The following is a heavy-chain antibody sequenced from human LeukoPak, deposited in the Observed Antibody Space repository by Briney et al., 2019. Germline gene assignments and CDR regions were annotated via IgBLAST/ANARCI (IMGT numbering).Heavy chain of an antibody. J-gene: IGHJ4*02. CDR1: GYTFTIYY. D-gene: IGHD2-2*02. CDR2: INPNSGAT. CDR3: ARNPPYCTSTDCYNDY. V-gene: IGHV1-2*02. Sequence: GASAKVSCKASGYTFTIYYMHWVRQAPGKGLEWMGWINPNSGATTYAQRFQGRVTMTRDTSISTAYMELSGLTSDDTGVYYCARNPPYCTSTDCYNDYWGQGTLVTVSS.